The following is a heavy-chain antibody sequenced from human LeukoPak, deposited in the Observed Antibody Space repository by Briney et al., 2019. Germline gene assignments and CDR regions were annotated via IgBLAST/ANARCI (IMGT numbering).Heavy chain of an antibody. V-gene: IGHV3-23*01. J-gene: IGHJ5*02. Sequence: HPGGSLRLSCAASGFTFSSCAMSWVRQAPGKGLEWVSAISGSGGSTYYADSVKGRFTISRDNSKNTLYLQMNSLRAEDTAVYYCAKDPRIAAAGTRWFDPWGQGTLVTVSS. CDR2: ISGSGGST. CDR3: AKDPRIAAAGTRWFDP. CDR1: GFTFSSCA. D-gene: IGHD6-13*01.